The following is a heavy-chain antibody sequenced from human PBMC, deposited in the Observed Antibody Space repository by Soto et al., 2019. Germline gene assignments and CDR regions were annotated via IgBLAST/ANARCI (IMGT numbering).Heavy chain of an antibody. CDR3: ARRIPFGYGMDV. J-gene: IGHJ6*02. Sequence: EVQLVESGGGLVQPGGSWGLSCPASGFTFISYALHWVRQAPGKGLEYVSVITSNGGNTDYASSVKGRFTISRDNSKNTLYLQMGSLRAEDMAVYYCARRIPFGYGMDVWGQGTTVTVSS. CDR1: GFTFISYA. CDR2: ITSNGGNT. D-gene: IGHD2-21*01. V-gene: IGHV3-64*01.